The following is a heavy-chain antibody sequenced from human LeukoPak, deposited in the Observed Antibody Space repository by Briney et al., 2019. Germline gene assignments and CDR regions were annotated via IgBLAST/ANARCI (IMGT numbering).Heavy chain of an antibody. D-gene: IGHD1-26*01. CDR3: ARFGRGSYYYDY. V-gene: IGHV3-23*01. Sequence: GGSLRLSCAASGFRFNSYGMTWVRLAPGKGLEWVSAISAGGDRTYYADAVKGRFTISRDNAKNSLYLQMNSLRAEDTAVYYCARFGRGSYYYDYWGQGTLVTVSS. CDR1: GFRFNSYG. CDR2: ISAGGDRT. J-gene: IGHJ4*02.